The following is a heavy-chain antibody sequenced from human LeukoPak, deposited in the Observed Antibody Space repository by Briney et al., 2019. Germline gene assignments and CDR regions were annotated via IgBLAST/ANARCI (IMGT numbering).Heavy chain of an antibody. CDR1: GGSISSYY. CDR3: ARAPYYYDSSGYMRAFDI. D-gene: IGHD3-22*01. Sequence: SETLSLTCTVSGGSISSYYWSWIRQPPGKGLEWIGYIYYSGSTNYNPSLKSRVTISVDTSKNQFSLKLSSVTAADTAVYYCARAPYYYDSSGYMRAFDIWGQGTMVTVSS. V-gene: IGHV4-59*01. CDR2: IYYSGST. J-gene: IGHJ3*02.